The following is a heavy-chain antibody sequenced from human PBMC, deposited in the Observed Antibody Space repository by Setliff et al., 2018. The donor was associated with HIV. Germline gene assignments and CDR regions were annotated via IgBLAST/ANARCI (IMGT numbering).Heavy chain of an antibody. V-gene: IGHV1-69*06. CDR2: IIPIFGTP. Sequence: GASVKVSCKASGDTVSSYAISWVRQAPGQGLEWMGGIIPIFGTPIYAQRFQGRVTITADKSTSTAYMELTSLTSDDAGVYYCARGYTNVEMSTTYYYYMDVWGIGTAVTVSS. CDR1: GDTVSSYA. J-gene: IGHJ6*03. CDR3: ARGYTNVEMSTTYYYYMDV. D-gene: IGHD2-2*02.